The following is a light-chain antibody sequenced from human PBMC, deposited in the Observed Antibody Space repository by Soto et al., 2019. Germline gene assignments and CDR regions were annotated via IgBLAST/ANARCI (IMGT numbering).Light chain of an antibody. CDR1: QSVSSSY. V-gene: IGKV3-20*01. J-gene: IGKJ3*01. Sequence: EIVLTQSPGTLSLSPGERATLSCRASQSVSSSYLAWYQQKPGQAPRLLIYGVSSRATDIPDRFSGSGSGTDFTLTISRLEPEDFAVYYCQQWFTFGPGTKVDIK. CDR2: GVS. CDR3: QQWFT.